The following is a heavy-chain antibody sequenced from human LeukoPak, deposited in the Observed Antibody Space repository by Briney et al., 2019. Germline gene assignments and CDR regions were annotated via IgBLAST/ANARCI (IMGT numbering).Heavy chain of an antibody. CDR2: IYSGGST. CDR1: GFTVSSNY. D-gene: IGHD4-23*01. J-gene: IGHJ6*02. CDR3: ARDLSLGYGGNLRYYYGMDV. V-gene: IGHV3-53*01. Sequence: PGGSLRLSCAASGFTVSSNYMSWVRQAPGKGLEWVSVIYSGGSTYYADSVKGRFTISRDNSKNTLYLQMISLRAEDTAVYYCARDLSLGYGGNLRYYYGMDVWGQGTTVTVSS.